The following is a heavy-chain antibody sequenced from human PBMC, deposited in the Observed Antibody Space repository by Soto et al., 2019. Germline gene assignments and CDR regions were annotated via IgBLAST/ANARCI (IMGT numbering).Heavy chain of an antibody. CDR2: IYQSGST. CDR1: GGSLSSSGYS. V-gene: IGHV4-30-2*01. Sequence: PSETLSLTCAVSGGSLSSSGYSWSWIRQPPGKGLEWIGFIYQSGSTYYNPSLKSRVTMSLDRPKTQFSLKLSSVTAADTAVYYCATELPLYASDAFSWDDAFDIWGQGTMVTVSS. D-gene: IGHD3-16*01. J-gene: IGHJ3*02. CDR3: ATELPLYASDAFSWDDAFDI.